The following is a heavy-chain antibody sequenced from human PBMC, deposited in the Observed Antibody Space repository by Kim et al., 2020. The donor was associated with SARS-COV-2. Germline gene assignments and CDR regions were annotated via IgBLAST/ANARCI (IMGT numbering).Heavy chain of an antibody. D-gene: IGHD3-10*01. V-gene: IGHV1-2*02. CDR3: ARQGVTSSFDF. Sequence: AQNFQRRVTMTRDTTISAAYMELTRLRADDTAIYYCARQGVTSSFDFWGQGTLVTVSS. J-gene: IGHJ4*02.